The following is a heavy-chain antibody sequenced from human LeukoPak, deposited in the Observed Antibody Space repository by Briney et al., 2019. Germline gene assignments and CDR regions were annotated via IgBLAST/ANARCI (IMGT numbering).Heavy chain of an antibody. J-gene: IGHJ3*02. CDR3: TTDFHIGGGAFDI. Sequence: GGSLRLSCAASGFTFSSYGMHWVRQAPGKGLEWVGRIKSKTDGGTTDYAAPVKGRFTISRDDSKNTLYLQMNSLKTEDTAVYYCTTDFHIGGGAFDIWGQGTMVTVSS. V-gene: IGHV3-15*01. CDR2: IKSKTDGGTT. D-gene: IGHD2-21*01. CDR1: GFTFSSYG.